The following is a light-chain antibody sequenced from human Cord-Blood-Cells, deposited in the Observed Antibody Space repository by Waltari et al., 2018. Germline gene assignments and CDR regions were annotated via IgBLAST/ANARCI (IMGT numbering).Light chain of an antibody. V-gene: IGLV2-23*02. CDR3: CSYAGSSTVV. J-gene: IGLJ2*01. Sequence: ALTPPASLSWSAGQPITISCPGPSRDVESYNLVSWYQQHPGKAPKLMIYEVSKRPSGVSNRFSGSKSGNTASLTISGLQAEDEADYYCCSYAGSSTVVFGGGTKLTVL. CDR1: SRDVESYNL. CDR2: EVS.